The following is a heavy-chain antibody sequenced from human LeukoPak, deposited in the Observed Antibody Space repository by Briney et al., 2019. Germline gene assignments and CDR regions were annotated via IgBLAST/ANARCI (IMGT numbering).Heavy chain of an antibody. Sequence: GGSLRLSCAASGFTFSSYWMSWVRQAPGKGLEWVANIKQDGSEKYYVDSVKGRFTISRDNAKNSLYLQMNSLRAEDTAVYYCAIMKKGGATRPYYFDYWGQGTLVTVSS. CDR2: IKQDGSEK. CDR3: AIMKKGGATRPYYFDY. D-gene: IGHD1-26*01. J-gene: IGHJ4*02. V-gene: IGHV3-7*01. CDR1: GFTFSSYW.